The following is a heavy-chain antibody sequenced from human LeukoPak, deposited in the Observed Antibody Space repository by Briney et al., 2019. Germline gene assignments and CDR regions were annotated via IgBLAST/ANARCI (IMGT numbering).Heavy chain of an antibody. V-gene: IGHV3-48*04. CDR3: AAPYSPGPSEGFDI. D-gene: IGHD1-26*01. CDR2: ITSGGTSI. Sequence: PGGSLRLSCAASGFTFSSYAMSWVRQAPGKGLEWVSYITSGGTSIYYADSVKGRVTISRDNVKSSLYLQMNSLRAEDTAVYYCAAPYSPGPSEGFDIWGQGTMVTVSS. J-gene: IGHJ3*02. CDR1: GFTFSSYA.